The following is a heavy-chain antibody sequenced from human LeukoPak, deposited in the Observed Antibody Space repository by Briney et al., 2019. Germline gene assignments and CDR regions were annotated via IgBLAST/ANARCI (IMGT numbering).Heavy chain of an antibody. Sequence: SGPTLVNPTQTLTLTCTISGFSLSTSGMRVSWIRQPPGKALEWLARIDWDDDKFYSTSLKTRLTISKDTSKNQVVLTMTNMDPVDTATYYCARGDSSSSEGSFGYWGQGTLVTVSS. CDR3: ARGDSSSSEGSFGY. CDR2: IDWDDDK. V-gene: IGHV2-70*04. J-gene: IGHJ4*02. CDR1: GFSLSTSGMR. D-gene: IGHD6-6*01.